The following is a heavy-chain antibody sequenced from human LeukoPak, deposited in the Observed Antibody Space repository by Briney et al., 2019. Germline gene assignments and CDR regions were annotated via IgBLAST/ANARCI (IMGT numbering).Heavy chain of an antibody. CDR2: MFYSGST. Sequence: SETLSLTCTVSGGSISSYYWSWIRQPAGKGLEWIGSMFYSGSTYYNPSLKSRVTISLITSKNQFSLKLSSVTAADTAVYYCARHYHYGMDVWGQGTTVTVSS. CDR1: GGSISSYY. J-gene: IGHJ6*02. V-gene: IGHV4-59*05. CDR3: ARHYHYGMDV.